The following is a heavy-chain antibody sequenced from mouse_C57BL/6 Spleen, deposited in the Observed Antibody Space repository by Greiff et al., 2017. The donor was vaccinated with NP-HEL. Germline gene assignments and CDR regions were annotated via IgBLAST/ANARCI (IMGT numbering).Heavy chain of an antibody. V-gene: IGHV8-12*01. D-gene: IGHD1-1*02. CDR2: IYWDDDK. J-gene: IGHJ3*01. CDR1: GFSLSTSGMG. CDR3: ARSTIREAWFAY. Sequence: LKESGPGILQSSQTLSLTCSFSGFSLSTSGMGVSWIRQPSGKGLEWLAHIYWDDDKRYNPSLKSRLTISKDTSRNQVFLKITSVDTADTATYYCARSTIREAWFAYWGQGTLVTVSA.